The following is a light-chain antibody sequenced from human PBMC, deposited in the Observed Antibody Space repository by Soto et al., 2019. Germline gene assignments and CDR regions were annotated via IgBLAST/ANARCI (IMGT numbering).Light chain of an antibody. J-gene: IGLJ2*01. CDR1: SSNIGAGFD. Sequence: QSVVTQPPSVTGAPGQRVTISCTGSSSNIGAGFDVHWYQQLRGTAPKLLIYDNNNRPSGVPDRFSGSKSGTSASLAITRLQAEDEADYYCQSYDSSLLHVVFGGGTNVTVL. V-gene: IGLV1-40*01. CDR3: QSYDSSLLHVV. CDR2: DNN.